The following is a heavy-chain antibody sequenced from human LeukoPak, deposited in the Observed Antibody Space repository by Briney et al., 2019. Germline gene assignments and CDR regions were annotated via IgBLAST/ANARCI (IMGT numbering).Heavy chain of an antibody. CDR2: ISSSSSYI. V-gene: IGHV3-21*01. Sequence: PGGSLRLSCVASGFTFSSYSMNWVRQAPGKGLEWVSSISSSSSYIYYADSVKGRFTISRDNAKNSLYLQMNSLRAEDTAVYYCARVMGGIYYYGMDVWGQGTTVTVSS. D-gene: IGHD5-24*01. CDR3: ARVMGGIYYYGMDV. CDR1: GFTFSSYS. J-gene: IGHJ6*02.